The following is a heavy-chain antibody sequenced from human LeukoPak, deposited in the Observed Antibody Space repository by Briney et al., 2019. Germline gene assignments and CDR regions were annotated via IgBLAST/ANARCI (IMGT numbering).Heavy chain of an antibody. V-gene: IGHV4-34*01. J-gene: IGHJ5*02. CDR3: ARGTLNSLPPRPQQTCSPP. Sequence: PSETLSLTCAVYGGSFSGYYWSWIRQPPGKGLEWIGEINHSGSTNYNPSLKSRVTISVDTSKNQFSLKLNFVTAADTAVYYCARGTLNSLPPRPQQTCSPPWGQEPLVPFSS. CDR1: GGSFSGYY. D-gene: IGHD3-10*02. CDR2: INHSGST.